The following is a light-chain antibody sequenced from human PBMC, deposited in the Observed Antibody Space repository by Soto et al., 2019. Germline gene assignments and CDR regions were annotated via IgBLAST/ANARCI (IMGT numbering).Light chain of an antibody. CDR2: GAS. CDR3: DQYHYCSRGS. J-gene: IGKJ3*01. V-gene: IGKV3-15*01. Sequence: EIMMTQSPGTLSVSPGEGATLSCTASQSVNLNLAWYQQKPGQPPRLLLYGASTRATGIPVRFRGSGSGTEVSLTINTPQLENSAVYSYDQYHYCSRGSFGRGTKVEIK. CDR1: QSVNLN.